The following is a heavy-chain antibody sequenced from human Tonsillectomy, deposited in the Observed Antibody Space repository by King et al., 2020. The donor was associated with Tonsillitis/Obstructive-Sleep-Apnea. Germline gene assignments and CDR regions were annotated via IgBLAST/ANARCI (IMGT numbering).Heavy chain of an antibody. Sequence: VQLVESGGGLVQPGGSLRLSCAASGFTFSSYAMSWVRQAPGKGLEWVSAISGSGGSTYYADSVKGRFTISRDNSKNTLYLQMNSRRAEDTAVYYCAKGASTVTTRTKYYYYYMDVWGKGTTVTVSS. CDR1: GFTFSSYA. D-gene: IGHD4-11*01. V-gene: IGHV3-23*04. J-gene: IGHJ6*03. CDR2: ISGSGGST. CDR3: AKGASTVTTRTKYYYYYMDV.